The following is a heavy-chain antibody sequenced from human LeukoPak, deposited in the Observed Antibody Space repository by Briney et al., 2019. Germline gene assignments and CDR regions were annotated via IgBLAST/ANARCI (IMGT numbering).Heavy chain of an antibody. CDR3: ARELVDMATTHFDY. V-gene: IGHV4-61*02. J-gene: IGHJ4*02. Sequence: GRIYTSASTNYNPPLKSRITISVDTSKNQFSLKQRSVTDADTAVYSGARELVDMATTHFDYWGQGTLVTVSS. CDR2: IYTSAST. D-gene: IGHD5-24*01.